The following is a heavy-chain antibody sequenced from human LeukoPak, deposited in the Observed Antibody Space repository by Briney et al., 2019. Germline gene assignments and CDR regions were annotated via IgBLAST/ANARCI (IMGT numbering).Heavy chain of an antibody. Sequence: YTDGTTSYNPSLKSRVTMSVDTSKNQFSLKLSSVTAADTAVYYCARDRKYYYDSSGSEGAYFDYWGQGTLVTVSS. V-gene: IGHV4-4*07. J-gene: IGHJ4*02. CDR3: ARDRKYYYDSSGSEGAYFDY. D-gene: IGHD3-22*01. CDR2: YTDGTT.